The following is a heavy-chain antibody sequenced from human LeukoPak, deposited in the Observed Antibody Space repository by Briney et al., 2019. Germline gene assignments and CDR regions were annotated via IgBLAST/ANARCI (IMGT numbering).Heavy chain of an antibody. CDR2: TYYRSKWCN. J-gene: IGHJ6*02. Sequence: SQTLSLTCAISGDSVSSDSAAWNWIRQSPSRGLEWLGRTYYRSKWCNDYAVSLKSRITINPDTSKNQFSLQLNSVTPEDTALYYCARDYYYGMDVWGQGTAVTVSS. CDR3: ARDYYYGMDV. V-gene: IGHV6-1*01. CDR1: GDSVSSDSAA.